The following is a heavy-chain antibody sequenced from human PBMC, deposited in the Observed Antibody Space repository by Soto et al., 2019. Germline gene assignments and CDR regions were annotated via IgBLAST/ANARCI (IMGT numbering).Heavy chain of an antibody. D-gene: IGHD4-17*01. CDR3: ASNSRRLPIYSDFTNDY. CDR1: GFTFSSYA. Sequence: PGGSLRLSCAASGFTFSSYAMSWVRQAPGKGLEWVSAISGSGGSTYYADSVKGRFTISRDNAKNSLYLQMNSLRAEDTAVYYCASNSRRLPIYSDFTNDYWGKGPLVTVSS. CDR2: ISGSGGST. V-gene: IGHV3-23*01. J-gene: IGHJ4*02.